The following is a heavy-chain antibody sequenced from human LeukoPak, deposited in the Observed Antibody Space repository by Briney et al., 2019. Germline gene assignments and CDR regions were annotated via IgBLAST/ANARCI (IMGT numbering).Heavy chain of an antibody. CDR2: IIPIFGTA. D-gene: IGHD2-15*01. J-gene: IGHJ6*02. Sequence: ASVTVSCKASGGTFSSYAISWVRQAPGQGLEWMGGIIPIFGTANYAQKFQGRVTITADESTSTAYVELSSLRSGDTAVYYCARELVVVVAGDYYYGMDVWGQGTTVTVSS. CDR3: ARELVVVVAGDYYYGMDV. V-gene: IGHV1-69*13. CDR1: GGTFSSYA.